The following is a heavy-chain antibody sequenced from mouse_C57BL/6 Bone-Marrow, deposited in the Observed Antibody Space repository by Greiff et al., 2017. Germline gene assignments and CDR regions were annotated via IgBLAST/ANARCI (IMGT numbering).Heavy chain of an antibody. V-gene: IGHV1-62-2*01. CDR2: FYPGSGSI. J-gene: IGHJ4*01. CDR3: DTAEDYYGNYPYAMDY. CDR1: GYTFTEYT. D-gene: IGHD2-1*01. Sequence: VQLQQSGAELVKPGASVKLSCKASGYTFTEYTIHWVKQRSGQGLEWIGWFYPGSGSIKYNEKFKDKATLTADKSSSTAYMELSRLTSQVSALFSCDTAEDYYGNYPYAMDYWGQGTSVTVSS.